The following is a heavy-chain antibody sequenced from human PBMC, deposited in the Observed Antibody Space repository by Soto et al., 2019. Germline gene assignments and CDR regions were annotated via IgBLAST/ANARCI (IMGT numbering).Heavy chain of an antibody. CDR1: GYNFNQYY. CDR2: INLRGGTT. J-gene: IGHJ4*02. D-gene: IGHD2-21*02. CDR3: ARGPEDSDVPRWDY. V-gene: IGHV1-46*02. Sequence: QVQLMQSGAEVRKPGASVRLSCETSGYNFNQYYIHWVRQAPGQGLEWMGIINLRGGTTEYAHKFRGRVTVTGDTSTRTAYMELRSLRSDDTAIYFCARGPEDSDVPRWDYWGQGTLVTVSS.